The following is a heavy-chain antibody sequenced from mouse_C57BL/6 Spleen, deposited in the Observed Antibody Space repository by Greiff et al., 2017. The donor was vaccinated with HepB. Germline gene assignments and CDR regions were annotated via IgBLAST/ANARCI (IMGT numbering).Heavy chain of an antibody. CDR1: GYAFTNYL. D-gene: IGHD1-1*01. Sequence: QVQLQQSGAELVRPGTSVKVSCKASGYAFTNYLIEWVKQRPGQGLEWIGVINPGSGGTNYNEKFKGKATLTADKSSSTAYMQLSSLTSEDSAVYFCARSDYYGSSYLWYFDVWGTGTTVTVSS. CDR3: ARSDYYGSSYLWYFDV. CDR2: INPGSGGT. J-gene: IGHJ1*03. V-gene: IGHV1-54*01.